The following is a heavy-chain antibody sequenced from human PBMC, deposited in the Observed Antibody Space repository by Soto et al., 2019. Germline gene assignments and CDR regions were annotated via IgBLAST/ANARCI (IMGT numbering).Heavy chain of an antibody. CDR2: IYYSGRT. D-gene: IGHD2-15*01. CDR3: ARGGYSGRLYYFDY. V-gene: IGHV4-61*01. J-gene: IGHJ4*02. Sequence: QVQLQESGPGLVKASETLSLTCFVSGGSVSSSYYYWSWIRQPPGKGLEWIGYIYYSGRTDYKSSLKSRVTISLDPSKNQVSLKLNSVTAADTAVYYCARGGYSGRLYYFDYWGQGTLVTVSS. CDR1: GGSVSSSYYY.